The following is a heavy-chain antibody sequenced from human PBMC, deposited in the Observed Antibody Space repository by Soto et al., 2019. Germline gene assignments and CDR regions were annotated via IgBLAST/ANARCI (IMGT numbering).Heavy chain of an antibody. CDR2: IWYDGSNK. D-gene: IGHD2-2*01. V-gene: IGHV3-33*01. CDR1: GFTFSSYG. CDR3: ARDVGYCSSTSCFYYYYYYMDV. Sequence: GGSLRLSCAASGFTFSSYGMHWVRQAPGKGLEWVAVIWYDGSNKYYADSVKGRFTISRDNSKNTLYLQMNSLRAEDTAVYYCARDVGYCSSTSCFYYYYYYMDVWGKGTTVTVSS. J-gene: IGHJ6*03.